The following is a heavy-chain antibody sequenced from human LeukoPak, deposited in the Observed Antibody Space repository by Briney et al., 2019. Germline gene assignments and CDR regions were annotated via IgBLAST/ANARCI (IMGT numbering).Heavy chain of an antibody. CDR1: GGSISSGGYY. J-gene: IGHJ5*02. Sequence: PSETLSLTCTVSGGSISSGGYYWSWIRQHPGKGLEWIGYIYYSGSTYYNPSLKSRVTISVDTSKNQFSLKLNSVTAADTAVYYCARAYTSSCRWFDPWGQGTLVTVSS. CDR2: IYYSGST. D-gene: IGHD6-13*01. V-gene: IGHV4-31*03. CDR3: ARAYTSSCRWFDP.